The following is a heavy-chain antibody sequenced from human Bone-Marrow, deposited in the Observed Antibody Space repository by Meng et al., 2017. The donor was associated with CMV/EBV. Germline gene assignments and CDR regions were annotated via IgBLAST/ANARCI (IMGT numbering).Heavy chain of an antibody. D-gene: IGHD6-19*01. Sequence: ASVKVSGKASGYTFTSYDINWVRQATGQGLEWMGWMNPNSGNTGYAQKFQGRVTMTRNTSISTAYMELSSLRSEDTAVYYCARVYSSGWADWFDPWGQGTLVTVAS. J-gene: IGHJ5*02. CDR1: GYTFTSYD. CDR2: MNPNSGNT. CDR3: ARVYSSGWADWFDP. V-gene: IGHV1-8*01.